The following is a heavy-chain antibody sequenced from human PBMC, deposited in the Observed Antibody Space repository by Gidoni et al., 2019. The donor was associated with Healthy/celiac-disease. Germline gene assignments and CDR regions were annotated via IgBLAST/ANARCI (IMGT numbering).Heavy chain of an antibody. Sequence: QVQLVQSGAEVKTPASSVKVSCKASGGTFSSYAISCVRQAPGQGLEWMGRIIPILGIANYAQKFQGRVTITADKSTSTAYMELSSLRSEDTAVYYCARDSPDCSSTSCYTSYYYYYYMDVWGKGTTVTVSS. CDR3: ARDSPDCSSTSCYTSYYYYYYMDV. V-gene: IGHV1-69*04. J-gene: IGHJ6*03. D-gene: IGHD2-2*02. CDR1: GGTFSSYA. CDR2: IIPILGIA.